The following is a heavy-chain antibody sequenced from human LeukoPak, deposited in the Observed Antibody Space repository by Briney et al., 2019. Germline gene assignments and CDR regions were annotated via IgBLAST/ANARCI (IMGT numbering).Heavy chain of an antibody. D-gene: IGHD6-19*01. CDR3: AKFISSSGWYSGGHPVVPAGGFDY. CDR2: ISGSGGSK. J-gene: IGHJ4*02. V-gene: IGHV3-23*01. CDR1: RFTFSSYA. Sequence: GGSLRLSCAASRFTFSSYAMSWVRQAPGKGLEWVSVISGSGGSKYYADSVKGRFTISRDNSKNTLYVQMNSLRAEDTAVYYCAKFISSSGWYSGGHPVVPAGGFDYWGQGTLVTVSS.